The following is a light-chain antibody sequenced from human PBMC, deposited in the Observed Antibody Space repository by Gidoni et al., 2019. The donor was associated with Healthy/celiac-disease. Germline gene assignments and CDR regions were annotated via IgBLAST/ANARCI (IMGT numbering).Light chain of an antibody. CDR1: QDISNY. V-gene: IGKV1-33*01. Sequence: DIQMTQSPSSLSAPVGDRVTITCQARQDISNYLNWYQQKPGKAPKLLIYDASNLETGVPSRFSRSGSGTDFTFTISSLQPEDIATYYCQQYDNLPYTFGQGTKLEIK. J-gene: IGKJ2*01. CDR3: QQYDNLPYT. CDR2: DAS.